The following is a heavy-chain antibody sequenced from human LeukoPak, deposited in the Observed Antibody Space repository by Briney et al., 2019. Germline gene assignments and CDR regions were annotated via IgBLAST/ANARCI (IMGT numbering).Heavy chain of an antibody. CDR3: ATSYGSGSYYNPIDY. Sequence: GESLRLSCAASGFTFTTYWMSWVRQAPGKGLEWVANIQQDGTEKYYVDSVKGRFTISRDNAKNSLYLQMNSLRAEDTAVYYCATSYGSGSYYNPIDYWGQGTLVTVSS. CDR1: GFTFTTYW. V-gene: IGHV3-7*03. D-gene: IGHD3-10*01. J-gene: IGHJ4*02. CDR2: IQQDGTEK.